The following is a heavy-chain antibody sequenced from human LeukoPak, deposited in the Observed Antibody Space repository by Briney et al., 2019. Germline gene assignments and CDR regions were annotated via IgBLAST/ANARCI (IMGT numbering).Heavy chain of an antibody. Sequence: ASVKVSCKASGGTFSSYAISWVRQAPGQGLEWMGGIIPIFGTANYAQKFQGRVTITADESTSTAYMELSSLRSEDTAVYYCARDGHRRYYYDSPGREDAFDIWGQGTMVTVSS. CDR2: IIPIFGTA. D-gene: IGHD3-22*01. CDR1: GGTFSSYA. J-gene: IGHJ3*02. V-gene: IGHV1-69*13. CDR3: ARDGHRRYYYDSPGREDAFDI.